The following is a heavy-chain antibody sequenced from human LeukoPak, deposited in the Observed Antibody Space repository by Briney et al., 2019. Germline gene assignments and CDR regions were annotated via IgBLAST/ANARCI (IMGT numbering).Heavy chain of an antibody. CDR3: TKDRSYGRSYFDY. CDR1: GFTVSDIY. Sequence: GGSLRLSCAVSGFTVSDIYMSWVRQAPGKGLEWVSVIYASGTTYYADSVKDRFTISRDSSNNTLFLQMNSLRIEDTAVYYCTKDRSYGRSYFDYWGHGTLVTVAS. J-gene: IGHJ4*01. CDR2: IYASGTT. V-gene: IGHV3-66*03. D-gene: IGHD5-18*01.